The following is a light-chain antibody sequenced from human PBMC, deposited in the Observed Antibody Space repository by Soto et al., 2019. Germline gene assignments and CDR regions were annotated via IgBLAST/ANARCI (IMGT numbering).Light chain of an antibody. V-gene: IGKV3-20*01. J-gene: IGKJ1*01. CDR1: QSVSSSY. CDR2: GAS. CDR3: WQVSASLPYT. Sequence: VLSQSPGTLSLSQGERATLSCRASQSVSSSYLAWYQHRPGQAPRRLIYGASSRATGVTDRFSGGGYGTDFTITISTLVPAEVAVYYCWQVSASLPYTFGQGTMVDI.